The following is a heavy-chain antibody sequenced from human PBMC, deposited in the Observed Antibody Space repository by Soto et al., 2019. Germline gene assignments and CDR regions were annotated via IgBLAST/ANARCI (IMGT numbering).Heavy chain of an antibody. J-gene: IGHJ3*02. D-gene: IGHD1-20*01. V-gene: IGHV3-53*01. CDR2: IYSGGST. CDR1: GFTVSSNY. Sequence: GGSLRLSCAASGFTVSSNYMSWVRQAPGKGLEWVSVIYSGGSTYYADSVKGRFTISRDNSKNTLYLQMNSLRAEDTAVYYCARVKRISSDAFDIWGQGTMVTVSS. CDR3: ARVKRISSDAFDI.